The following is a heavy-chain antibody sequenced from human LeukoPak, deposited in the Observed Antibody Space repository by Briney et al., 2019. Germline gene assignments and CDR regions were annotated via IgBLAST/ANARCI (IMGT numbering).Heavy chain of an antibody. Sequence: PSEALSPTCTVSGYSISSGYYWGWIRQPPGEGLEWIGRIYQSGSTYYNPSLKSRVTISVDTSKNQFSLKLSSVTAADTAVYYCARRSSPFLPDRNWGKGTTVTVSS. D-gene: IGHD6-13*01. CDR2: IYQSGST. V-gene: IGHV4-38-2*02. CDR1: GYSISSGYY. J-gene: IGHJ6*04. CDR3: ARRSSPFLPDRN.